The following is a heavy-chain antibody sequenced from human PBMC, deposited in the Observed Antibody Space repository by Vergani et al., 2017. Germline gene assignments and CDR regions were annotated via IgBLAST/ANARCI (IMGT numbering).Heavy chain of an antibody. CDR3: ASDAQQLETLDY. V-gene: IGHV1-69*01. D-gene: IGHD6-13*01. J-gene: IGHJ4*02. Sequence: QVQLVQSGAEVNKPGSSLKVSSPPSRCTFSLYAIRWVRQAPAQCLELFAGFIPICGTANYAQKFQGRVTITADESTSTAYMELSSLRSEDTAVYYCASDAQQLETLDYWGQGTLVTVSS. CDR1: RCTFSLYA. CDR2: FIPICGTA.